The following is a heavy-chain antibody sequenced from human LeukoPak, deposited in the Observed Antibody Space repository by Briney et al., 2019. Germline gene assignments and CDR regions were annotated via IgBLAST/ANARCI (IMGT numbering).Heavy chain of an antibody. J-gene: IGHJ4*02. V-gene: IGHV3-21*01. Sequence: GGSLRLSCAASGFTFSSYSMNWVRQAPGKGLEWVSSISSSSSYIYYADSVKGRFTISRDNAKNTLYLQMNSLRAEDTAVYYCATTRRDYDFWSGYRPIDYWGQGTLVTVSS. CDR2: ISSSSSYI. CDR1: GFTFSSYS. D-gene: IGHD3-3*01. CDR3: ATTRRDYDFWSGYRPIDY.